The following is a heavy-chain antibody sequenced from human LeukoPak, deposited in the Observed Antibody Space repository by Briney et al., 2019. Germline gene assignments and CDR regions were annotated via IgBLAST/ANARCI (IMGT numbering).Heavy chain of an antibody. CDR1: GGSISSSNYY. CDR3: AREVLRAPDY. V-gene: IGHV4-39*07. J-gene: IGHJ4*02. CDR2: IYYSGST. D-gene: IGHD5/OR15-5a*01. Sequence: SETLSLTRTVSGGSISSSNYYWGWIRQPPGKGLEWIGTIYYSGSTYYNPSLKSRVTISVDTSKNQFSLKLSSVTAADTAVYYCAREVLRAPDYWGQGTLVTVSS.